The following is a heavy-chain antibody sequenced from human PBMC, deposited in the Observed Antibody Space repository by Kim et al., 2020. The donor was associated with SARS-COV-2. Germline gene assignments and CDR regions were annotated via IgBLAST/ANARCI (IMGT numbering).Heavy chain of an antibody. CDR3: ASGWGHLWFGELLSNRYYYYGMDV. CDR1: GYTFTSYG. V-gene: IGHV1-18*01. CDR2: ISAYNGNT. J-gene: IGHJ6*02. D-gene: IGHD3-10*01. Sequence: ASVKVSCKASGYTFTSYGISWVRQAPGQGLEWMGWISAYNGNTNYAQKLQGRVTMTTDTSTSTAYMELRSLRSDDTAVYYCASGWGHLWFGELLSNRYYYYGMDVWGQGTTVTVSS.